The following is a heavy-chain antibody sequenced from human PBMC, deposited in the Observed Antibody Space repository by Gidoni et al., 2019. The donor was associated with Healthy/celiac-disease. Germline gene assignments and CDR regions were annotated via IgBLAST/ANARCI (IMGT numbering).Heavy chain of an antibody. CDR3: ARVAPDKDDFWSGYYIL. D-gene: IGHD3-3*01. J-gene: IGHJ4*02. CDR1: GGTFSSYA. V-gene: IGHV1-69*01. CDR2: IIPIFGTA. Sequence: QVQLVQSGAEVKKPGSSVKVSCKASGGTFSSYAISWVRQAPGQGLEWMGGIIPIFGTANYAQKFQGRVTITADESTSTAYMELSSLRSEDTAVYYCARVAPDKDDFWSGYYILWGQGTLVTVSS.